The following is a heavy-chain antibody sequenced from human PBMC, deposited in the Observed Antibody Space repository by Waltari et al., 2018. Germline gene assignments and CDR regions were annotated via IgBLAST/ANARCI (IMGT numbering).Heavy chain of an antibody. CDR1: GGTFSSYA. CDR3: ARDDYCDYKVWYYFDY. V-gene: IGHV3-48*01. Sequence: VQLVQSGAEVKKPGSSVKVSCKASGGTFSSYAISWVRQAPGQGLEWVSYISSSSSTIYYADSVKGRFTISRDNAKNSLYLQMNSLRAEDTAVYYCARDDYCDYKVWYYFDYWGQGTLVTVSS. J-gene: IGHJ4*02. D-gene: IGHD4-17*01. CDR2: ISSSSSTI.